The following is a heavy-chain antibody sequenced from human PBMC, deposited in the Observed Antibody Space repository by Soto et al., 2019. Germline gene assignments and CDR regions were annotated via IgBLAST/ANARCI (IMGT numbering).Heavy chain of an antibody. CDR3: AHRRGGIAADGWVWFDP. J-gene: IGHJ5*02. Sequence: QITLKESGPTLVKPTQTLTLTCTFSGFSLSTSGVGVGWIRQPPGKALEWLALIYWDDDKRYSPSLKSRLTITKDTSKNQVVLTMTSMDPVDTATYYCAHRRGGIAADGWVWFDPWGQGTLVTVS. D-gene: IGHD6-13*01. CDR2: IYWDDDK. V-gene: IGHV2-5*02. CDR1: GFSLSTSGVG.